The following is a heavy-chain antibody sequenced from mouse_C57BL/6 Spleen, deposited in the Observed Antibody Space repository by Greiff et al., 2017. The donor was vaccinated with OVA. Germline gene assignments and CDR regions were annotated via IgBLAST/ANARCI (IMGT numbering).Heavy chain of an antibody. CDR2: INYDGSST. Sequence: EVHLVESEGGLVQPGSSMKLSCTASGFTFSDYYMAWVRQVPEKGLEWVANINYDGSSTYYLDSLKSRFIISRDNAKNILYLQMSSLKSEDTATYYCARDGRGSRYYYAMDYWGQGTSVTVSS. D-gene: IGHD1-1*01. CDR3: ARDGRGSRYYYAMDY. V-gene: IGHV5-16*01. J-gene: IGHJ4*01. CDR1: GFTFSDYY.